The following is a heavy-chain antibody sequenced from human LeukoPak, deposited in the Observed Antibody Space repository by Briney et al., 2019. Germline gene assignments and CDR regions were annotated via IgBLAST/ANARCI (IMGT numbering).Heavy chain of an antibody. Sequence: GRSLRLSCAASGFTFSTYAMHWVRQAPGKGLEWVALIWYDGTQKYYADSVKGQFTISRDNSKNTLYLQINSLRAEDTAVYYCAREHFYGSDSNAFDIWGQGTTVTVSS. CDR2: IWYDGTQK. D-gene: IGHD3-10*01. V-gene: IGHV3-33*01. CDR3: AREHFYGSDSNAFDI. CDR1: GFTFSTYA. J-gene: IGHJ3*02.